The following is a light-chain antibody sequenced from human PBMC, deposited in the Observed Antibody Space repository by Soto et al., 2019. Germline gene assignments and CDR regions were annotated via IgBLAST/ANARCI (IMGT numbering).Light chain of an antibody. CDR3: TSHAGTINFPYI. V-gene: IGLV2-8*01. J-gene: IGLJ1*01. CDR1: SMNVGAYNY. CDR2: EVN. Sequence: QSALTQLPTASGAPGQSVTICCPGTSMNVGAYNYLSLYQHHPGKAPKLLVYEVNKRPSGVPDRFSGSKSGNTASLTVSGLQAEDESDYYCTSHAGTINFPYIFGTGTKVTVL.